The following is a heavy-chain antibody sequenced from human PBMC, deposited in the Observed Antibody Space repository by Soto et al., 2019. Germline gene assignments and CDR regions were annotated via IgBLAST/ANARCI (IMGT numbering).Heavy chain of an antibody. V-gene: IGHV1-2*04. CDR1: GYTFTGYY. CDR2: INPNSGGA. J-gene: IGHJ4*02. CDR3: AREYYDSSGYYDY. Sequence: ASVKVSCKASGYTFTGYYMHWVRQAPGQGLEWMGWINPNSGGANYAQKFQGWVTMTRDTSISTAYMELSRLRSDGTAVYYCAREYYDSSGYYDYWGQGTLVTVSS. D-gene: IGHD3-22*01.